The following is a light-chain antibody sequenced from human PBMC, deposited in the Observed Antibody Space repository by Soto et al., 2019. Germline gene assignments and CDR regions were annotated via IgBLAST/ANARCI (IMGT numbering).Light chain of an antibody. Sequence: EIVLTQSPATLSLSPGETATLSCRASQSVNSYLAWYQQKPGQAPRLLIYDASNRATGIPARFSDSGSGTEFSLTISSLESEDFAVYCCQQRRNLVTFGGGTKLEIK. J-gene: IGKJ4*01. CDR3: QQRRNLVT. V-gene: IGKV3-11*01. CDR1: QSVNSY. CDR2: DAS.